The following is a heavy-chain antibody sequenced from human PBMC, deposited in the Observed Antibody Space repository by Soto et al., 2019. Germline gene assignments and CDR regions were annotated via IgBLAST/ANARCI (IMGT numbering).Heavy chain of an antibody. D-gene: IGHD2-2*01. Sequence: QVQLVQSGAEVKKPGASVKVSCKASGYTFTSYGISWVRQAPGQGLEWMGWISAYNGNPNYAQKLQGRVTMTTDTSTSTAFIELRSLRSDDTAVYYCAVIVPAAKNAFDIWGQGTMVTVSS. CDR2: ISAYNGNP. CDR1: GYTFTSYG. J-gene: IGHJ3*02. V-gene: IGHV1-18*04. CDR3: AVIVPAAKNAFDI.